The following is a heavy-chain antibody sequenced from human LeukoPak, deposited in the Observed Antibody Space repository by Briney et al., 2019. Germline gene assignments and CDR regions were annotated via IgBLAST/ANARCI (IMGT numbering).Heavy chain of an antibody. CDR3: AKDMSYGSGSYYDY. J-gene: IGHJ4*02. CDR1: GFTFDDYA. D-gene: IGHD3-10*01. Sequence: PGGSLRLSCAASGFTFDDYAMHWVRQAPGKGLEWVSLISGDGGSTYYADSVKGRFTISRDNSKNSLYLQMNSLRTEDTALYYCAKDMSYGSGSYYDYWGQGTLVTVSS. V-gene: IGHV3-43*02. CDR2: ISGDGGST.